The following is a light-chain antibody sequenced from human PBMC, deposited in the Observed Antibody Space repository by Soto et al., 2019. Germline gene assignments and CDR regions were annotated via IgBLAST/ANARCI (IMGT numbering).Light chain of an antibody. CDR1: SSDVGHFNY. CDR2: DVG. CDR3: SSFSSSTTRV. Sequence: QSVLTQRASVSGSPGQSITISCTGTSSDVGHFNYVSWYQQHPGKAPKLMIYDVGNRPSGVSIRFSGSKSGSTASLTISGLQAEDEDDYYCSSFSSSTTRVFGTGTKLTVL. V-gene: IGLV2-14*01. J-gene: IGLJ1*01.